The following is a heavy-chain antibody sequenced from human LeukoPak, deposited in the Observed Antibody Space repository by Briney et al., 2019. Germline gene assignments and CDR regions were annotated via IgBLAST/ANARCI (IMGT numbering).Heavy chain of an antibody. D-gene: IGHD1-26*01. V-gene: IGHV4-34*01. CDR3: ARGRVSGSFLFDY. J-gene: IGHJ4*02. CDR1: GGSFSGYY. CDR2: INHSGST. Sequence: PSETLSLTCAVYGGSFSGYYWSWIRQPPGKGLEWIGEINHSGSTNYNPSLKSRVTISLDTSKSQFSLKLSSVTAADTAVYYCARGRVSGSFLFDYWGQGILVTVSS.